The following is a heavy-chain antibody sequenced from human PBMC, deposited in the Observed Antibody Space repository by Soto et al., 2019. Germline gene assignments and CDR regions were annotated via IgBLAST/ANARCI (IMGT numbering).Heavy chain of an antibody. CDR2: INPKSGDT. D-gene: IGHD3-10*01. J-gene: IGHJ4*02. CDR3: ARVPGHKNSRGDF. Sequence: QVRLVQSGPEVRRPGASVTVSCKASGYTFTHYFIHWVRRAPGQGLEWMGYINPKSGDTHYSQTFRGRVSLTVDPSTGTASVGLGRLKSDDTAVYFCARVPGHKNSRGDFWGQGTPITVSS. V-gene: IGHV1-2*02. CDR1: GYTFTHYF.